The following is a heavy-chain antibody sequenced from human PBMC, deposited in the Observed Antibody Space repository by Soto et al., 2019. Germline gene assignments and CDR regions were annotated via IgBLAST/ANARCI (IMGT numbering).Heavy chain of an antibody. CDR1: GGSVSSGSYY. Sequence: SETRSLTCTVSGGSVSSGSYYWSWIRQPPGKGLEWIGYIYYSGTTYYNPSLKSRVTISVDTSKNQFSLRLSSVTAADTAMYYCARYYYDSSGYYNPSVHDAFDMWGQGTMVTVSS. V-gene: IGHV4-61*01. CDR3: ARYYYDSSGYYNPSVHDAFDM. D-gene: IGHD3-22*01. J-gene: IGHJ3*02. CDR2: IYYSGTT.